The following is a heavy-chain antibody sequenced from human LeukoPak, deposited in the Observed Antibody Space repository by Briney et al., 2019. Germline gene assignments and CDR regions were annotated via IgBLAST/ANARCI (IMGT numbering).Heavy chain of an antibody. CDR1: GDSITSFY. V-gene: IGHV4-4*07. J-gene: IGHJ4*02. D-gene: IGHD6-19*01. CDR2: IYTSGSP. Sequence: SETLSLTCTVSGDSITSFYSTWIRQPAGKGLEWIGRIYTSGSPHYNPSLKSRVTMSIDTPKTQFSLRLSSLTAADTAVYYCARASSGMYYYFDYWGQGTLVTVSS. CDR3: ARASSGMYYYFDY.